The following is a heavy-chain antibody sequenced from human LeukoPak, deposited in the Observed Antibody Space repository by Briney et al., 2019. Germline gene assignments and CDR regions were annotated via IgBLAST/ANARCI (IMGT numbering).Heavy chain of an antibody. CDR3: AKGYCIGGICYSNLDF. D-gene: IGHD2-15*01. Sequence: GGSLRLSCAASVVTFSNYAMNWVRQAPGKGLEWVSSISGSGGSTYYADCVKGRFTISRDNSKNTLYLQMNSLRAEDTAVYYCAKGYCIGGICYSNLDFWGQGTLATVSS. V-gene: IGHV3-23*01. CDR2: ISGSGGST. J-gene: IGHJ4*02. CDR1: VVTFSNYA.